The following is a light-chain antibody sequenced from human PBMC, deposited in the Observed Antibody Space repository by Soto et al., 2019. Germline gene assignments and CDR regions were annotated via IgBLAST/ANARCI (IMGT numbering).Light chain of an antibody. Sequence: EIVMTQSPATLSVSPEERSTISCRASQSVSSNLAWHQQKPGQAPRLLIYGASTRATGIPARLSGSGSGTEFTLTISSLQSEDFAVYYCQQYNNWPRTFGQGTKVDIK. CDR2: GAS. CDR1: QSVSSN. V-gene: IGKV3-15*01. CDR3: QQYNNWPRT. J-gene: IGKJ1*01.